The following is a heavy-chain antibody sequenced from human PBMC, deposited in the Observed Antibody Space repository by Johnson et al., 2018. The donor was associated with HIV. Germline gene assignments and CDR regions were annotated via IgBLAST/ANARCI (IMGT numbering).Heavy chain of an antibody. CDR2: ISYDGSNE. CDR1: GFTFSNYG. J-gene: IGHJ3*02. CDR3: ARHKGQQYDTFDI. Sequence: QVQLVESGGGVVQPGRSLRLSCAASGFTFSNYGMHWVRQAPGKGLEWVAVISYDGSNEYYAEFVKGLFTISRDNSKNTLYLQMNSLRAGDTAVYYCARHKGQQYDTFDIWGQGTMVTVSS. V-gene: IGHV3-30*03. D-gene: IGHD6-13*01.